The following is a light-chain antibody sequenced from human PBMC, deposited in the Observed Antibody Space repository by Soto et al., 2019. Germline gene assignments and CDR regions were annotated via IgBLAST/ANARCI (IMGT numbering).Light chain of an antibody. CDR1: QGISNY. CDR3: QQLNSYPHT. CDR2: AAD. V-gene: IGKV1D-8*03. J-gene: IGKJ4*01. Sequence: VIWMTQSPSLLSASTVDRVTISSRMSQGISNYLDWYQQKSGKAPKLLIYAADTLQSGVPSRFSGSGSGTEFTLTISSLQPEDFATYYCQQLNSYPHTFGGGTKVDI.